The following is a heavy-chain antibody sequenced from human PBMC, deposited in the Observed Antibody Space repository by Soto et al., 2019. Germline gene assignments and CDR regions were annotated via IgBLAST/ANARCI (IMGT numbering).Heavy chain of an antibody. CDR2: ISYHGNDK. J-gene: IGHJ5*02. Sequence: QVQLVESGGGVVQPGRSLRLSCAASGFTFSSYGMHWVRQAPGKGLEWVAVISYHGNDKYYADSEKGRFTICRDKFKSSLSMPMSCLRAEDMAIYFCAKELLHNTVTTCGSWGQGTLVTVSS. CDR1: GFTFSSYG. V-gene: IGHV3-30*18. D-gene: IGHD4-17*01. CDR3: AKELLHNTVTTCGS.